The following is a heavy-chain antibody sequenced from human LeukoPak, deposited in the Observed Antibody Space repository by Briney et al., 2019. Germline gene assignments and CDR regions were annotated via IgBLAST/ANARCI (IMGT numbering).Heavy chain of an antibody. CDR1: GGSFSGYY. D-gene: IGHD3-9*01. J-gene: IGHJ5*02. V-gene: IGHV4-34*01. CDR3: ARGRYYDILTGYPSYNWFDP. CDR2: INHSGST. Sequence: SETLSLTCAVYGGSFSGYYWSWIRQPPGKGLEWIGEINHSGSTNYNPSLKSRVTISVDTSKNQFSLKLSSVTAADTAVYYCARGRYYDILTGYPSYNWFDPWGQGTLVTVSS.